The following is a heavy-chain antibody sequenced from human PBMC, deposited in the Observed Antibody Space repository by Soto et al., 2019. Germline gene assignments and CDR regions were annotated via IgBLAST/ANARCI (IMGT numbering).Heavy chain of an antibody. CDR3: ARLGGASGTDYFAS. CDR2: TYLGASDT. V-gene: IGHV5-51*01. CDR1: GYSFSNYW. J-gene: IGHJ4*02. Sequence: GESLKISCKGSGYSFSNYWIGWVRQMPGKGLEWMGITYLGASDTRYSPSFQGQVIISADKSTGTASLQWSSLKASDTAIYYCARLGGASGTDYFASWGQGTLVTVSS. D-gene: IGHD3-10*01.